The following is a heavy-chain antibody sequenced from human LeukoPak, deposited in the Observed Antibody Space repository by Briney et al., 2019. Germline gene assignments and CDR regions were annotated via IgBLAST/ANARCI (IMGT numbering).Heavy chain of an antibody. V-gene: IGHV4-59*01. D-gene: IGHD5-24*01. CDR1: GASIKTFY. CDR3: ARGQDAYNRFDS. J-gene: IGHJ4*02. Sequence: PSETLSLTCTVSGASIKTFYWSWIRQPPGKGLEWIGYIFYSGTTTYNPSLKTRVTMSVDTSKNQFSLKLSSVTAADTAVYYCARGQDAYNRFDSWGQGTLVTVSS. CDR2: IFYSGTT.